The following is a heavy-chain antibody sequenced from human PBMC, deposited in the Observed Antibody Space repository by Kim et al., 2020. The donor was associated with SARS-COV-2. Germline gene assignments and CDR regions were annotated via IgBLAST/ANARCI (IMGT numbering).Heavy chain of an antibody. Sequence: GESLRLSCAASGFTFSSYAMSWVRQAPGKGLEWVSAISGSGGSTYYADSVKGRFTISRDNSKNTLYLQMNSLRAEDTAVYYCAKDWNLGGGSPSGYFDYWGQGTLVTVSS. CDR1: GFTFSSYA. CDR2: ISGSGGST. CDR3: AKDWNLGGGSPSGYFDY. V-gene: IGHV3-23*01. J-gene: IGHJ4*02. D-gene: IGHD1-26*01.